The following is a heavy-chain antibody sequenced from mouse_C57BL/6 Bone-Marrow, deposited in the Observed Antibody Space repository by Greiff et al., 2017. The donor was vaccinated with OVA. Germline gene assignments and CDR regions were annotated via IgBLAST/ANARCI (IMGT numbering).Heavy chain of an antibody. CDR2: IYPGNSDT. CDR3: TTTAQARCDY. D-gene: IGHD3-2*02. J-gene: IGHJ2*01. Sequence: EVQLQESGTVLARPGASVKMSCKTSGYTFTSYWMHWVKQRPGPGLEWIGAIYPGNSDTSYNQKFKGKAKLTAVTSASTADMELSSRTKEDAAVYYCTTTAQARCDYWGQGTTLTVSS. CDR1: GYTFTSYW. V-gene: IGHV1-5*01.